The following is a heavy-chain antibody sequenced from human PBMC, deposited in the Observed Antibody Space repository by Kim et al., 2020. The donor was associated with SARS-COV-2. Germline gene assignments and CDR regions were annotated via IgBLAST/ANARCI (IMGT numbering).Heavy chain of an antibody. J-gene: IGHJ6*02. CDR3: ARGRHSMHV. V-gene: IGHV3-11*05. Sequence: GGSLRLSCAASGFTFSDHDMSWIRQAPGKGLEWLSYIGTSSSYSDYAESVKGRFTISRDNAKNSLFLQMDSLRAEDTALYYCARGRHSMHVCGPGTTVTV. CDR2: IGTSSSYS. CDR1: GFTFSDHD.